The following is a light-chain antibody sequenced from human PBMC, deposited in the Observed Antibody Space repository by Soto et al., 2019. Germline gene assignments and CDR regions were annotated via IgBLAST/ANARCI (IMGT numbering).Light chain of an antibody. J-gene: IGLJ2*01. V-gene: IGLV1-47*02. Sequence: QSVLTQPPSASGTPGQRITISCSGSSSNLGSNYVFWYQQLPGAAPKLLIYNNNQRPSGVPDRFSGSKSGTSASLAISGLRSEDEADYYCAAWDDSLSGVVFGGGTKLTGL. CDR2: NNN. CDR1: SSNLGSNY. CDR3: AAWDDSLSGVV.